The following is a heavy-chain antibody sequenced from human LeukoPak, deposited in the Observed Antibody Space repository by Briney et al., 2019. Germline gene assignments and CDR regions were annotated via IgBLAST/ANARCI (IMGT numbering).Heavy chain of an antibody. Sequence: PGGSLRLSCAASGFTFSSYAMSWVRQAPGKGLEWVAVIWYDGSNKYYADSVKGRFTISRDNSKNTLYLQMNSLRAEDTAVYYCARARYYDFWSGYSNFDYWGQGTLVTVSS. CDR1: GFTFSSYA. CDR2: IWYDGSNK. D-gene: IGHD3-3*01. J-gene: IGHJ4*02. CDR3: ARARYYDFWSGYSNFDY. V-gene: IGHV3-33*08.